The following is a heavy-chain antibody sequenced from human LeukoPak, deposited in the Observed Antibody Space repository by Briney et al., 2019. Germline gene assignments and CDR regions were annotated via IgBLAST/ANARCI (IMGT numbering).Heavy chain of an antibody. CDR3: ARGPRLKPKYSSGWANYFDY. CDR2: IIPIFGTA. J-gene: IGHJ4*02. V-gene: IGHV1-69*06. D-gene: IGHD6-19*01. Sequence: GASVKVSCKASGGTFSSYAISWVRQAPGQGLEWMGGIIPIFGTANYAQKFQGRVTITADKSTSTAYMELSSLRSEDTAVYYCARGPRLKPKYSSGWANYFDYWGQGTLVTVSS. CDR1: GGTFSSYA.